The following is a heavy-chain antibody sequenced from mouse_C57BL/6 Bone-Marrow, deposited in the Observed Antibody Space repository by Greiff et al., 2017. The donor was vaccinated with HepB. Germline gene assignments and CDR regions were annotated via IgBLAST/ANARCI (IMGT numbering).Heavy chain of an antibody. V-gene: IGHV5-16*01. CDR2: INYDGSST. J-gene: IGHJ2*01. CDR3: ARDLDYFDY. Sequence: EVKVVESEGGLVQPGSSMKLSCTASGFTFSDYYMAWVRQVPEKGLEWVANINYDGSSTYYLDSLKSRFIISRDNAKNILYLQMSRLKSEDTATYYCARDLDYFDYWGQGTTLTVSS. CDR1: GFTFSDYY.